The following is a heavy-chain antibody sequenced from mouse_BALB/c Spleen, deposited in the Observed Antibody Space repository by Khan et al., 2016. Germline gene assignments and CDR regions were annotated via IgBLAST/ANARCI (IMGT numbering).Heavy chain of an antibody. V-gene: IGHV3-6*02. Sequence: EVQLQESGPGLVKPSQSLSLTCSVTGYSITSGYYWNWIRQFPGNKLEWMGYISYDGSNHYNPSLRNRISITRDTSKNQLFLNLNSVTTEDTATYSVARGDLGPRYVDVWGAGTPVTVSS. CDR2: ISYDGSN. D-gene: IGHD4-1*01. J-gene: IGHJ1*01. CDR1: GYSITSGYY. CDR3: ARGDLGPRYVDV.